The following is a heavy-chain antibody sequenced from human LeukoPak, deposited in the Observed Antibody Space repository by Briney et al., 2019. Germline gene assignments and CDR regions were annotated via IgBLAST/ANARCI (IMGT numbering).Heavy chain of an antibody. Sequence: SETLSLTCTVSGGSIGSYYWSWIRQPPGKGLEWIGYIYYSGSTNYNPSLKSRVTISVDTSKNQFSLKLSSVTAADTAVYYCAGKDYGDYRPFDYWGQGTLVTVSS. D-gene: IGHD4-17*01. J-gene: IGHJ4*02. V-gene: IGHV4-59*08. CDR1: GGSIGSYY. CDR3: AGKDYGDYRPFDY. CDR2: IYYSGST.